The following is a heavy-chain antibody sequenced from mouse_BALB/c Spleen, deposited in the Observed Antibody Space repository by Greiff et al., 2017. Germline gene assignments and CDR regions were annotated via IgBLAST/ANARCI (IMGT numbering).Heavy chain of an antibody. J-gene: IGHJ4*01. D-gene: IGHD2-4*01. V-gene: IGHV5-17*02. CDR2: ISSGSSTI. Sequence: EVQLMESGGGLVQPGGSLKLSCAASGFTFSSFGMHWVRQAPEKGLEWVAYISSGSSTIYYADTMKGRFTISRDNPKNTLFLQMTSLRSEDTAMYYCAAMITGFMDYWGQGTSVTVSS. CDR3: AAMITGFMDY. CDR1: GFTFSSFG.